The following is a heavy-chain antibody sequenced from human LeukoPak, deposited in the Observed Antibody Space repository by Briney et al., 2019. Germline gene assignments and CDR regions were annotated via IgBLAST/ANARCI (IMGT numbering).Heavy chain of an antibody. J-gene: IGHJ6*02. CDR3: AKDRAIGFAESDGMDV. Sequence: GGSLRLSCAASGFTFSNCAMTWVRQAPGRGLEWVSIIGISDNTYYADSVKGRFAISRDSSKNTLYLQMNSLRAEDTAVYYCAKDRAIGFAESDGMDVWGQGTTVTVSS. D-gene: IGHD3-10*01. CDR2: IIGISDNT. CDR1: GFTFSNCA. V-gene: IGHV3-23*01.